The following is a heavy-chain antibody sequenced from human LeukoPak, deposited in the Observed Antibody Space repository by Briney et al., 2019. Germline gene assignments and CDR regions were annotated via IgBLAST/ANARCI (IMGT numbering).Heavy chain of an antibody. J-gene: IGHJ6*02. Sequence: GGSLRLSCAASGFTFSSYAMSWVRQAPGKGLEWVSAIRGSGGSTYYADSVKGRFTISRDNSNNTLYLQMNSLRAEDTAVYYCAKVPQLLSGNYYYYGMDVWGQGTTVTVSS. CDR3: AKVPQLLSGNYYYYGMDV. CDR2: IRGSGGST. D-gene: IGHD2-2*01. V-gene: IGHV3-23*01. CDR1: GFTFSSYA.